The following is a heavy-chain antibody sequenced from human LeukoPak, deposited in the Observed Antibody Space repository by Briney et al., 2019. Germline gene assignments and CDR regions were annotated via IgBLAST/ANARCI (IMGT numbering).Heavy chain of an antibody. J-gene: IGHJ4*02. CDR1: GGSISSYY. D-gene: IGHD6-13*01. V-gene: IGHV4-4*09. CDR3: ARGLGPYSSTYFDY. CDR2: IYTSGST. Sequence: SGTLSLTCTVSGGSISSYYWSWIRQPPGKGLEWIGYIYTSGSTNYNPSLKSRVTISVDTSKNQFSLKLSSVTAADTAVYYCARGLGPYSSTYFDYWGQGALVTVSS.